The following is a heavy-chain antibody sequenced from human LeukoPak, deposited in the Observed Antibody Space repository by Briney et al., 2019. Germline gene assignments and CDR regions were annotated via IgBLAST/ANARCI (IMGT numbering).Heavy chain of an antibody. CDR3: AREIFGVVIPFLGYFDY. CDR2: ISSSSSTI. Sequence: GGSLRLSCAASGFTFSSYTMNWVRQAPGKGLEWVSYISSSSSTIYYADSVKGRFTISRDNAKNSLYLQMNSLRAEDTAVYYCAREIFGVVIPFLGYFDYWGQGTLVTVSS. J-gene: IGHJ4*02. V-gene: IGHV3-48*01. CDR1: GFTFSSYT. D-gene: IGHD3-3*01.